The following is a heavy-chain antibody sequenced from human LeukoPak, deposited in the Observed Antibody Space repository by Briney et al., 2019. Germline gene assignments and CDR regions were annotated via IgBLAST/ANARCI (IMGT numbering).Heavy chain of an antibody. J-gene: IGHJ4*02. D-gene: IGHD3-3*01. CDR2: ISSSSSTI. V-gene: IGHV3-48*01. CDR3: ARDTYDFWSGYYQN. CDR1: GFTFSSYS. Sequence: PGGSLRLSCAASGFTFSSYSMNWVRQAPGKGLEWVSYISSSSSTIYYADSVKGRFTISRDNAKNSLYLQMNSLRAEDTAVYYCARDTYDFWSGYYQNWGQGTLVTVSS.